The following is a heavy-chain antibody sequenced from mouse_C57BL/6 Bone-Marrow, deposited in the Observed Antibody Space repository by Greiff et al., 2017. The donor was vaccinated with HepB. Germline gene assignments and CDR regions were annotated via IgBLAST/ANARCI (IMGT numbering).Heavy chain of an antibody. CDR1: GYTFTDHT. CDR2: IYPRDGST. CDR3: ARGYDYDGWFAY. D-gene: IGHD2-4*01. J-gene: IGHJ3*01. V-gene: IGHV1-78*01. Sequence: VQLQQSDAELVKPGASVKISCKVSGYTFTDHTIHWMKQRPEQGLEWIGYIYPRDGSTKYNEKFKGKATLTADKSSSTAYMQLNSLTSADSAVYICARGYDYDGWFAYWGQGTLVTVSA.